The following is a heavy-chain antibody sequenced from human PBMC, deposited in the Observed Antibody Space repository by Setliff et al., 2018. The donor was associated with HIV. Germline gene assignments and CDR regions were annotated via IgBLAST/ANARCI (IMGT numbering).Heavy chain of an antibody. Sequence: SETLSLTCTVSGGSISTSRYYWGWIRQPPGKGLEWIGSINYRGNTYYNPSRTSRAALSVDTSKNQISLKLISVTAANTAVYYCASLDGSESPYIYYYYMDVWGKGTAVTVSS. D-gene: IGHD3-10*01. J-gene: IGHJ6*03. CDR2: INYRGNT. CDR1: GGSISTSRYY. CDR3: ASLDGSESPYIYYYYMDV. V-gene: IGHV4-39*01.